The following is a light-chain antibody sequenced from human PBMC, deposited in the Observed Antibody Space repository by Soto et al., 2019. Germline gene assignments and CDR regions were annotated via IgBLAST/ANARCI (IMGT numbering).Light chain of an antibody. J-gene: IGKJ4*01. V-gene: IGKV4-1*01. CDR1: QSVLYSSNNKNY. CDR3: QQYYSTPLT. Sequence: DIVLTQSPDSLAVSLGESATINCKSSQSVLYSSNNKNYLVWYQQKPGQPPTLLIYWASTRESGVPDRFSGSGSGTDFTLTISSLQAEDVAVYYCQQYYSTPLTFGGGTKVEIK. CDR2: WAS.